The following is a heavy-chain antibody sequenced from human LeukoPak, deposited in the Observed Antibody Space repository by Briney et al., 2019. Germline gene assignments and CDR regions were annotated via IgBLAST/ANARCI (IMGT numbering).Heavy chain of an antibody. J-gene: IGHJ6*03. CDR3: ARQPRWDCSGGSCVGHYYYYYMDV. V-gene: IGHV4-34*01. CDR2: INHSGST. Sequence: SETLSLTCAVYGGSFSGYYWSWIRQPPGKGLEWIGEINHSGSTNYNPSLKSRVTISVDTSKNQFSLKLSSVTAADTAVYYCARQPRWDCSGGSCVGHYYYYYMDVWGKGTTVTISS. D-gene: IGHD2-15*01. CDR1: GGSFSGYY.